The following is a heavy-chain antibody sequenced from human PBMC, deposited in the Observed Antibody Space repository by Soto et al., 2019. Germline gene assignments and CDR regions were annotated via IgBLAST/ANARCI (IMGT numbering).Heavy chain of an antibody. V-gene: IGHV1-69*01. D-gene: IGHD2-2*01. CDR2: IIPISGTA. CDR3: ARSQGSSTSLEIYYYYYYGMDV. J-gene: IGHJ6*02. Sequence: QVQLVQSGAEVKKPGSSVKVSCKASGGTFSSYAISWVRQAPGQGLEWMGGIIPISGTANYAQKFQGRVTTTTDESTSTAYMELSSLRSEDTAVYYCARSQGSSTSLEIYYYYYYGMDVWGQGTTVTVPS. CDR1: GGTFSSYA.